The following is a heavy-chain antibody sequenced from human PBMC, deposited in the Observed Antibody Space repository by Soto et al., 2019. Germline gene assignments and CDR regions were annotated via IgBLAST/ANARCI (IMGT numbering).Heavy chain of an antibody. CDR3: ARVAGYCGGDRYTPLDY. Sequence: GGSLRLSCAASGFTFSSYGMHWVRQAPGKGLEWVAVIWYDGSNKYYADSVKGRFTISRDNSKNTLYLQMNSLRAEDTAVYYCARVAGYCGGDRYTPLDYWGQGTLVTVSS. J-gene: IGHJ4*02. D-gene: IGHD2-21*02. CDR2: IWYDGSNK. CDR1: GFTFSSYG. V-gene: IGHV3-33*01.